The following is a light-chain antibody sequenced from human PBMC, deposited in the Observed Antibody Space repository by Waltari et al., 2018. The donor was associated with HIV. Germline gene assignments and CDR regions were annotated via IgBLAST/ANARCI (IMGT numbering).Light chain of an antibody. CDR2: GAS. J-gene: IGKJ1*01. Sequence: DIVLTESPGPMALSPGERATLSCRASQSVSTTYLAWYQQKPGQAPRLLIYGASSRATGIPDRFSGRGSGTDFTLTISRLEPEDFAVYYCQQYGSSPRTFGQGTKVEIK. CDR1: QSVSTTY. CDR3: QQYGSSPRT. V-gene: IGKV3-20*01.